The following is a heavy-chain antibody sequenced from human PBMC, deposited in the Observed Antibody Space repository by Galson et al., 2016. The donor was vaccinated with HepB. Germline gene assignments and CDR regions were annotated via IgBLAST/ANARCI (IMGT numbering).Heavy chain of an antibody. Sequence: QSGAEVKKPGESLKISCKGYGYTFDNSWIAWVRQIPGKGLEWMGIIYPGDSHTRYSPSFQGQVTISADNSISTAFLQWGSLKASDTAMYFCARLVGYCSSASCSTCYYYGMDVWGQGTTVTVSS. D-gene: IGHD2-2*02. CDR1: GYTFDNSW. CDR3: ARLVGYCSSASCSTCYYYGMDV. J-gene: IGHJ6*02. V-gene: IGHV5-51*01. CDR2: IYPGDSHT.